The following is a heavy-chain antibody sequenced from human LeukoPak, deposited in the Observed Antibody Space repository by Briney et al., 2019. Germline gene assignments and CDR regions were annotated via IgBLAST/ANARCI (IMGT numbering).Heavy chain of an antibody. CDR1: GGSISSRSYY. CDR2: IYYSGST. J-gene: IGHJ6*03. D-gene: IGHD6-6*01. V-gene: IGHV4-39*07. Sequence: SETLSLTCTVSGGSISSRSYYWGWIRQPPGKGLEWIGSIYYSGSTYYNPSLKSRVTISVDTSKNQFSLKLSSVTAADTAVYYCARGDLKYSSSSDYYYYMDVWGKGTTVTVSS. CDR3: ARGDLKYSSSSDYYYYMDV.